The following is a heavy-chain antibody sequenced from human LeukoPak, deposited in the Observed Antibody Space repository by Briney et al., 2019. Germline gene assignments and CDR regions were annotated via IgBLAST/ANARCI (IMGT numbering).Heavy chain of an antibody. V-gene: IGHV3-23*01. J-gene: IGHJ4*02. D-gene: IGHD2-2*01. Sequence: PGRSLRLSCAASGFTFSSYAMSWVRQAPGKGLEWVSAISNSGGSTYYADSVKGRFTISRDNSKNTLYLQLNSLRAEDTAVYYCSSAGGHCSSASCFSFWGQGTLVTVSS. CDR3: SSAGGHCSSASCFSF. CDR1: GFTFSSYA. CDR2: ISNSGGST.